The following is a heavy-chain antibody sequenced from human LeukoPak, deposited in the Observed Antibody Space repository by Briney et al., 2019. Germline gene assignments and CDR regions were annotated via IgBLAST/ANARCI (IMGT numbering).Heavy chain of an antibody. CDR2: IIPIFGTA. J-gene: IGHJ1*01. CDR1: GGTFSSYA. Sequence: SVKVSCKASGGTFSSYAISWVRQAPGQGLEWMGGIIPIFGTANYAQKFQGRVTITADESTSTAYMELSSLRSEDTAVYYCARGYYDILTGYYPRAEYFQHWGQGTLVTVSS. V-gene: IGHV1-69*01. CDR3: ARGYYDILTGYYPRAEYFQH. D-gene: IGHD3-9*01.